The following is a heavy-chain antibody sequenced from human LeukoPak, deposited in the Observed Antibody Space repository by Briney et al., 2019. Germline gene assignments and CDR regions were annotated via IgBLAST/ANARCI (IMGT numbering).Heavy chain of an antibody. V-gene: IGHV1-18*01. D-gene: IGHD3-22*01. CDR2: ISAYNGNT. CDR1: GYTFTIYG. Sequence: GASLKVSCKASGYTFTIYGISWVRQAPGQGLEWMGWISAYNGNTNYAQKLQGRVTMTTDTSTSTAYMELRSLRSDDTAVYYCARDLSPYYYDSSGYTPFDYWGQGTLVTVSS. J-gene: IGHJ4*02. CDR3: ARDLSPYYYDSSGYTPFDY.